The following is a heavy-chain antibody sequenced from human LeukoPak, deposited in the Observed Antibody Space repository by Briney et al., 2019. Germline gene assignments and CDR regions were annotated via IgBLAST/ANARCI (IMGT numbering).Heavy chain of an antibody. CDR3: ASLVIAYYDSSGFDY. J-gene: IGHJ4*02. CDR2: ISSSSSYI. D-gene: IGHD3-22*01. Sequence: GGSLRLSCAASGFTFSSYSMNWVRQAPGKGLEWVSSISSSSSYIYYADSVKGRFTISRVNAKNSLYLQMNSLRAEDTAVYYCASLVIAYYDSSGFDYWGQGTLVTVYS. V-gene: IGHV3-21*01. CDR1: GFTFSSYS.